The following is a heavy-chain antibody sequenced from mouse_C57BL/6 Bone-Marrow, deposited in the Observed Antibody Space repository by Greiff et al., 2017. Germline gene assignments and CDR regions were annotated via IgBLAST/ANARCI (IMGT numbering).Heavy chain of an antibody. CDR3: ARELGYPPYFDY. CDR2: IYPGGGYT. V-gene: IGHV1-63*01. CDR1: GYTFTNYW. Sequence: QVQLQQSGAELVRPGTSVKMSCKASGYTFTNYWIGWAKQRPGHGLEWIGDIYPGGGYTNYNEKFKGQATLTADKSYSTAYMQISSLTSEDSAIYDCARELGYPPYFDYWGQGTTLTVAS. D-gene: IGHD2-2*01. J-gene: IGHJ2*01.